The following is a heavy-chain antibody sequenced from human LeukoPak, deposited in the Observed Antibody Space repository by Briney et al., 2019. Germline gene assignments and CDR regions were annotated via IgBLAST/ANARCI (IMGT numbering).Heavy chain of an antibody. CDR3: ARAPVTSCRGAFCYPFDI. CDR1: GFTFSSYA. CDR2: ISYDGSNK. J-gene: IGHJ4*02. D-gene: IGHD2-15*01. V-gene: IGHV3-30*04. Sequence: PGRSLRLSCAASGFTFSSYAMHWVRQAPGKGLEWVAVISYDGSNKYYAESVRGRFTISRDNSKNTLYLQMNSLRADDAAVYYCARAPVTSCRGAFCYPFDIWGQGTLVTVSS.